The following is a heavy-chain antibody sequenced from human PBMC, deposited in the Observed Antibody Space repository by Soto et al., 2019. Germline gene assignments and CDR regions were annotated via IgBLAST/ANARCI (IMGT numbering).Heavy chain of an antibody. CDR1: GFTFSSYG. J-gene: IGHJ4*02. CDR3: AKRTTDWYDHFDS. V-gene: IGHV3-23*01. D-gene: IGHD1-1*01. CDR2: ISGSGGST. Sequence: EVQLLESGGGSVQPGGSLRLSCAASGFTFSSYGMSWVRQAPGKGLEWVSGISGSGGSTYYADSVKGRFTISRDNSNNTLYLQMNSLRAEDTALYYCAKRTTDWYDHFDSWGQGTLVTVSS.